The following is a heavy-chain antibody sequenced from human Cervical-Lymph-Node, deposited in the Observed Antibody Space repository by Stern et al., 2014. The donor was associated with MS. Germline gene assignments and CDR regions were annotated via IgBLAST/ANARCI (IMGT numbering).Heavy chain of an antibody. CDR3: ARGPYCSSTACFTSDYHYYGMDV. D-gene: IGHD2-2*01. V-gene: IGHV1-18*01. J-gene: IGHJ6*02. CDR1: GYEFTSFG. Sequence: QVQLVQSGAEVRKPGASVRVSCKASGYEFTSFGVTWVRRAPGQGLEWMGWICGYNGHTEYAQKFQGRVIMTTDTSSTTASMELRSLRSGDTAVYYCARGPYCSSTACFTSDYHYYGMDVWGQGTTVTVSS. CDR2: ICGYNGHT.